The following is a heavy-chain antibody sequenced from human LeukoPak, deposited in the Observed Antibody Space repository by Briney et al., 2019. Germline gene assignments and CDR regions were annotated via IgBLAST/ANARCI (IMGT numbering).Heavy chain of an antibody. CDR3: ARDKAVGVVVPAASY. CDR2: LNWDSRSM. D-gene: IGHD2-2*01. Sequence: GGSLRLSCAASGVNFDDYAMHWVRQSPGTGLEWVAGLNWDSRSMAYADSVRGRFTISRDNAKNSLYLQMNSLRAEDTAVYYCARDKAVGVVVPAASYWGQGTLVTVSS. J-gene: IGHJ4*02. V-gene: IGHV3-9*01. CDR1: GVNFDDYA.